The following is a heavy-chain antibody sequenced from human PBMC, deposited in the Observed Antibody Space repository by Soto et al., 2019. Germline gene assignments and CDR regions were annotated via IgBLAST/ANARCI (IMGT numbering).Heavy chain of an antibody. J-gene: IGHJ6*02. V-gene: IGHV3-23*01. CDR2: VSNRGDIT. D-gene: IGHD3-10*01. Sequence: EVQLLESRGDLVQPGGSLRLSCAASGLNFSDYAMTWVRQAPGKGLEWVSSVSNRGDITYYADSVKGRFTISRDNSKNTLFMHINSLRAEDTALYYCARGDRGGSGSPASYYYSGLDVWGQGTTVTVSS. CDR3: ARGDRGGSGSPASYYYSGLDV. CDR1: GLNFSDYA.